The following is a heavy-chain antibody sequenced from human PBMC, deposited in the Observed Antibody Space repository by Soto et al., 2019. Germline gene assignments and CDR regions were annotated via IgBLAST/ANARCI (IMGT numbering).Heavy chain of an antibody. CDR3: ARAFPSGNAFDI. J-gene: IGHJ3*02. Sequence: ASVNVSCQGSGYTFTGYYVHWVRQAPGQGLEWMGWINPNSGGTNYARKFQGWVTMTRDTSISTAYMELSRLRSDDTAVYYCARAFPSGNAFDIWGQGTMVTVSS. CDR2: INPNSGGT. CDR1: GYTFTGYY. D-gene: IGHD2-21*01. V-gene: IGHV1-2*04.